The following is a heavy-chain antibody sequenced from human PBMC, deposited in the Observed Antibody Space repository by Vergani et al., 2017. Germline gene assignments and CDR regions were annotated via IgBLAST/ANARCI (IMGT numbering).Heavy chain of an antibody. D-gene: IGHD2-2*01. Sequence: QVQLQESGPGLVKPSETLSLTCTVSGGSISSYYWSWIRQPPGKGLEWIGYIYYSGSTNYNPSLKSRVTISVYTSKNTRYLQMNSLRAEDTAVYYCAKEDHIPAAPVGTEYFQHWGQGTLVTVSS. J-gene: IGHJ1*01. CDR1: GGSISSYY. CDR2: IYYSGST. V-gene: IGHV4-59*12. CDR3: AKEDHIPAAPVGTEYFQH.